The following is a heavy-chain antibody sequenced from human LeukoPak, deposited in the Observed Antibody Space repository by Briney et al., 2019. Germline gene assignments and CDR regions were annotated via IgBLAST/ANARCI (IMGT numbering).Heavy chain of an antibody. CDR3: ARGHSSGWSTFDY. Sequence: GGSLRLSCAASGFIVGNSYMSWVRQAPGKGLEWVSYISSSSSTIYYADSVEGRFSISRDNAKNSLYLQMNSLRDEDTAVYYCARGHSSGWSTFDYWGQGTLVTVSS. D-gene: IGHD6-19*01. J-gene: IGHJ4*02. CDR1: GFIVGNSY. CDR2: ISSSSSTI. V-gene: IGHV3-48*02.